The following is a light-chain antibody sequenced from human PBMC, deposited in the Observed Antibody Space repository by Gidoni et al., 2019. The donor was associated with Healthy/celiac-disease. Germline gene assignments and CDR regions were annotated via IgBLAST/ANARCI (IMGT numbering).Light chain of an antibody. Sequence: DSQMTQSPSSLSASVGDRVTITCRASPSISSYLNWYQQKPGKSPKLLIYAASSLQSGVPSRFSGSGSGTDFTLNISSLQPEDFAAYYCQQSYSTPWTFGQGTKVEIK. CDR2: AAS. J-gene: IGKJ1*01. V-gene: IGKV1-39*01. CDR1: PSISSY. CDR3: QQSYSTPWT.